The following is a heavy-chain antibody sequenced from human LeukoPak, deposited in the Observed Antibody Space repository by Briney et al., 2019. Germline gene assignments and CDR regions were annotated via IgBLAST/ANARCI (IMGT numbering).Heavy chain of an antibody. Sequence: PSETLSLTCAVYGGSFSDYYWNWIRQPPGKGLGWIGEINHSGSTNYNPSLKSRVTISQDTSKKQFSLKLNSVTAADTAVYYCARDLLEIPLDYWGQGTLVTISS. D-gene: IGHD3-3*01. CDR1: GGSFSDYY. CDR2: INHSGST. CDR3: ARDLLEIPLDY. J-gene: IGHJ4*02. V-gene: IGHV4-34*01.